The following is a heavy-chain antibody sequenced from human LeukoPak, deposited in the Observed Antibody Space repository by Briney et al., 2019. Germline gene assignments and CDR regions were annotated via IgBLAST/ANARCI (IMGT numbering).Heavy chain of an antibody. D-gene: IGHD4-17*01. J-gene: IGHJ4*02. Sequence: SETLSLTCTVSGGSISSYYWNWIRQPAGKGLEWIGRMYTSGSTNYNPSLKSRVTMSIDPSKNQFSLKLSSVTAADTAVYYCARLQSHYGDTGSDFDYWGQGTLVTVSS. CDR2: MYTSGST. CDR3: ARLQSHYGDTGSDFDY. V-gene: IGHV4-4*07. CDR1: GGSISSYY.